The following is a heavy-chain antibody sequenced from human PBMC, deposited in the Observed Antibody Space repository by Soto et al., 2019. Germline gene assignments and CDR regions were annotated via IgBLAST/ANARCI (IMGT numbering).Heavy chain of an antibody. Sequence: EVQLVESGGGLVKPGGSVRLSCEASGFTFTSDSMTWVRQAPGKGLEWVSSISSHGRDIFYADSVKGRFTISRDNAKDSLHLQMNSLTVEDSAVYYCARGAALSGKLDLWGQGTLVTVSS. J-gene: IGHJ4*02. D-gene: IGHD6-13*01. V-gene: IGHV3-21*06. CDR3: ARGAALSGKLDL. CDR2: ISSHGRDI. CDR1: GFTFTSDS.